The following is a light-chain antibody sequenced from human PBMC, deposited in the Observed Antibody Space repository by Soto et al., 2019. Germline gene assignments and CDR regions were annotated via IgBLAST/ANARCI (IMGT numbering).Light chain of an antibody. V-gene: IGKV3-11*01. CDR2: DAS. Sequence: EIVLTQSPATLSLFPGERATLSCRASQSVNNYLAWYQQKPGQPPRLLIYDASNRATGIPARFSGSGSGTDFTLTISRPEPEDFAIYYCQQRSTWPAYTFGQGTKLEIK. J-gene: IGKJ2*01. CDR1: QSVNNY. CDR3: QQRSTWPAYT.